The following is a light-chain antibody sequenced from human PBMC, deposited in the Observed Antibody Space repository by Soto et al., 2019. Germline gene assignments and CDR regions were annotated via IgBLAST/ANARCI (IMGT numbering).Light chain of an antibody. CDR2: GAF. CDR3: QQYNNWPIT. CDR1: QSVLSK. Sequence: EIVMTQSPATLSVSPGERATLSCRASQSVLSKLAWYQQKPDQAPRLLIYGAFTRATDIPGRFSGSGSGTEFTLTISSLQSEDFAVYYCQQYNNWPITFGQGTRLEMK. V-gene: IGKV3-15*01. J-gene: IGKJ5*01.